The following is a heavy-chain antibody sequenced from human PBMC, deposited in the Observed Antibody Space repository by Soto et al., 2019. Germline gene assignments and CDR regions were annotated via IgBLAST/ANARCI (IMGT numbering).Heavy chain of an antibody. Sequence: GGSLRLSCAASGFTFSNYEMHWVRQAPGKGLYFFLGFINMGAHTVYAMSVKGRFIFSREISDNTLFLKLGSLRVEDLVFFYCARRGYGSRGPNVYMDVWGKGTRVTVSS. D-gene: IGHD6-13*01. CDR1: GFTFSNYE. CDR3: ARRGYGSRGPNVYMDV. J-gene: IGHJ6*03. CDR2: FINMGAHT. V-gene: IGHV3-64*01.